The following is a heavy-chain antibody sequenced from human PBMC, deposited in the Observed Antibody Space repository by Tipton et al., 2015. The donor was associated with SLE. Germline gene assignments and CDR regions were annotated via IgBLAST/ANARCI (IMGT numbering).Heavy chain of an antibody. CDR3: ARAVARVVYARVRAFDI. CDR2: IYTSGST. V-gene: IGHV4-61*09. CDR1: SGFNNSGSYY. J-gene: IGHJ3*02. D-gene: IGHD2-8*02. Sequence: TLSLTCSVSSGFNNSGSYYWTWIRQPAGKGLEWIGHIYTSGSTNYNPSLKSRVTMSVDTSKNQFSLRVTSVTAADTAVYYCARAVARVVYARVRAFDIWGQGTMVTVSS.